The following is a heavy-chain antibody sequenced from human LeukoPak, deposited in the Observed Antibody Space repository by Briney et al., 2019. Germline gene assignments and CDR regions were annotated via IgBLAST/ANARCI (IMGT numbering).Heavy chain of an antibody. CDR3: ARRAPTMVRGVIGYYYYMDV. D-gene: IGHD3-10*01. CDR1: RGALRGYL. Sequence: SGGLSHTLVFHRGALRGYLPGSVRPPPREGGEWVWENYQRGNTNYNPPLQRRGPISEDTSKNQFSLKLSSVTAADTAVYYCARRAPTMVRGVIGYYYYMDVWGKGTTVTISS. V-gene: IGHV4-34*01. J-gene: IGHJ6*03. CDR2: NYQRGNT.